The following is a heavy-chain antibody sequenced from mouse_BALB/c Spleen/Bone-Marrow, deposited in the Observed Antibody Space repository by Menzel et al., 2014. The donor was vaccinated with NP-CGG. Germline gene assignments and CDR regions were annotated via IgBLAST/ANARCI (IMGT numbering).Heavy chain of an antibody. J-gene: IGHJ1*01. CDR2: INGGSNTI. CDR1: GFTFSSFG. V-gene: IGHV5-17*02. D-gene: IGHD1-2*01. CDR3: ARGTTALRYFDV. Sequence: EVMLVESGGGLVQPGGSRKLSCAASGFTFSSFGMHWIRQAPEKGLKWVAYINGGSNTIYYADTVKGRFTISRDNPKNTLFLQMTSLRSENTAMYFCARGTTALRYFDVWGAGTTVTVSS.